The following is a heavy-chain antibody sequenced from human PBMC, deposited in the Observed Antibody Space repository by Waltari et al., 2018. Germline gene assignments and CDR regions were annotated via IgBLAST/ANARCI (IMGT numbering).Heavy chain of an antibody. Sequence: QVQLVQSGAEVKKPGASVKVSCKASGYTFTSYGISWVRQAPGQGLEWMGWISAYNGNTNYAPKLQGRVTRTTDTSTSTAYMELRSLRSDDTAVYYCARDGGQQLGYYYYGMDVWGQGTTVTVSS. CDR3: ARDGGQQLGYYYYGMDV. V-gene: IGHV1-18*04. D-gene: IGHD6-13*01. J-gene: IGHJ6*02. CDR2: ISAYNGNT. CDR1: GYTFTSYG.